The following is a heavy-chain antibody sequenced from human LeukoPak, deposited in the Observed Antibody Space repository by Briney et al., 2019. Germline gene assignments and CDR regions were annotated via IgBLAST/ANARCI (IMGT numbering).Heavy chain of an antibody. CDR1: GGSFSGYY. V-gene: IGHV4-34*01. CDR3: ARLYTRDSSGKFDY. CDR2: IDHSGST. D-gene: IGHD3-22*01. Sequence: PSETLSLTCAVYGGSFSGYYWSWIRQPPGKGLEWIGEIDHSGSTNYNPSLKSRVTISVDTSKNQFSLKLSSVTAADTAVYYCARLYTRDSSGKFDYWGQGTLVTVSS. J-gene: IGHJ4*02.